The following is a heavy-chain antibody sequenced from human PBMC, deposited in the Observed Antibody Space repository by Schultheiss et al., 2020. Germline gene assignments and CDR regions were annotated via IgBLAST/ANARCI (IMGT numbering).Heavy chain of an antibody. CDR3: AGIGAYDSSGYVDY. D-gene: IGHD3-22*01. Sequence: SETLSLTCTVSGGSISSGGYYWSWIRQPAGKGLEWIGYIYHSGSTNYNPSLKSRVTISVDTSKNQFSLKLSSVTAADTAVYYCAGIGAYDSSGYVDYWGQGTLVTVSS. V-gene: IGHV4-61*10. CDR2: IYHSGST. J-gene: IGHJ4*02. CDR1: GGSISSGGYY.